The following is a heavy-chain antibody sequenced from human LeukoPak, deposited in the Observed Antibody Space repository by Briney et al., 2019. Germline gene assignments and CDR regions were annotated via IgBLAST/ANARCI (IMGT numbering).Heavy chain of an antibody. CDR1: GGTFSSYA. Sequence: SCKASGGTFSSYAISWVRQAPGKGLEWVSVIYSGGSTYYADSVKGRFTISRDNSKNTLYLQMNSLRAEDTAVYYCARDGRWFRWGQGTLVTVSS. V-gene: IGHV3-66*01. D-gene: IGHD3-10*01. CDR3: ARDGRWFR. CDR2: IYSGGST. J-gene: IGHJ4*02.